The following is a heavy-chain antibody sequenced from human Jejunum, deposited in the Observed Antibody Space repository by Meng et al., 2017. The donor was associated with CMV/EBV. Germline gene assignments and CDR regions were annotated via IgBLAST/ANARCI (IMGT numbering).Heavy chain of an antibody. V-gene: IGHV3-74*01. Sequence: SGFTFSNYWMHWIRQSPGKGLVWVSRINNDGSGTVYANSVKGRFTISRDNAKKTFYLQMNSLRAEDTAVYYCAASGYDSVHAFDIWGQETVVTVSS. D-gene: IGHD5-12*01. CDR2: INNDGSGT. J-gene: IGHJ3*02. CDR3: AASGYDSVHAFDI. CDR1: GFTFSNYW.